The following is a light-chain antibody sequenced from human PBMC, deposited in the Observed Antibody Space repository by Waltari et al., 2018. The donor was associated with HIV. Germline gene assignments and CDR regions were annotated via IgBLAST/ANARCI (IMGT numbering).Light chain of an antibody. Sequence: DIQMTQSPSSLSASVGDRVTITCRASQSISSFLNWYQQKPGKAPNLLIYAASSLQSGVPSRFSGSGSATDFTLTISSLKPEDFATYYCQQSFSTPLTFGGGTKVQIK. V-gene: IGKV1-39*01. CDR1: QSISSF. CDR2: AAS. J-gene: IGKJ4*01. CDR3: QQSFSTPLT.